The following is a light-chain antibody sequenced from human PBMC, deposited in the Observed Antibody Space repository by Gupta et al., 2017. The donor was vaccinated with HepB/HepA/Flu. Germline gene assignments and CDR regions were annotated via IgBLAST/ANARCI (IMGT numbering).Light chain of an antibody. CDR2: TVS. CDR1: QSLFDNDYGHTY. CDR3: MQRIEFPWT. V-gene: IGKV2-40*01. Sequence: IVMTQTPLSLPVTPGESASISCTSSQSLFDNDYGHTYLDWYLQKPGQSPQLLIYTVSYRASGVPDRFSGSGSGTHFTLKISRVEAEDVGVYYCMQRIEFPWTFGQGTKVEVK. J-gene: IGKJ1*01.